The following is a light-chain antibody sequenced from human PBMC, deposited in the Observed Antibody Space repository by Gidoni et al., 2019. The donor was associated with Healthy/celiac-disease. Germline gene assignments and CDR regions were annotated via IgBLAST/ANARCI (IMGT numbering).Light chain of an antibody. CDR1: QSVSSSY. Sequence: EIVLTQSPGTLSLSPGERATLSYRASQSVSSSYLDWYQQKPGQAPRLLIYGASSRATGIPDRFSGSGSGTDFTLTISRLEPEDFAVYYCQQYGSSWTFGQGTKVEIK. CDR3: QQYGSSWT. J-gene: IGKJ1*01. V-gene: IGKV3-20*01. CDR2: GAS.